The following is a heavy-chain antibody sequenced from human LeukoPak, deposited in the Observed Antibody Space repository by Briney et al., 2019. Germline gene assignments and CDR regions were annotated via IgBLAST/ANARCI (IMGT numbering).Heavy chain of an antibody. CDR1: GGSFSGYY. Sequence: PSETLSLTCAVYGGSFSGYYWSWIRQPPGKGLEWIGEINHSGSTNYNPSLKSRVTISVDTSKNQFSLKLSSVTAADTAVYYCARGLNYYDSNGYSSYYYYMDVWGKGTTVSVSS. J-gene: IGHJ6*03. CDR2: INHSGST. V-gene: IGHV4-34*01. D-gene: IGHD3-22*01. CDR3: ARGLNYYDSNGYSSYYYYMDV.